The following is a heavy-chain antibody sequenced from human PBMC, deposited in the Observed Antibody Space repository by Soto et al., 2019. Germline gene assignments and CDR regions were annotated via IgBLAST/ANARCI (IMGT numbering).Heavy chain of an antibody. J-gene: IGHJ5*02. CDR2: IYSGGST. CDR1: GFTVSSNY. CDR3: ASESDRHNPNLFEL. D-gene: IGHD1-1*01. V-gene: IGHV3-53*02. Sequence: EVQVVETGGGLIQPGGSLRLSCAVSGFTVSSNYMSWVRQPPGKGPEWVSDIYSGGSTYYADSVKGRFTISSDNSKNTLYLQMNSLRAEDTAVYYCASESDRHNPNLFELWGQGTLVTVSS.